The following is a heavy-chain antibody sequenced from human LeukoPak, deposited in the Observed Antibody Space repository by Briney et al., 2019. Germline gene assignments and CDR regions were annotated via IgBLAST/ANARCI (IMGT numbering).Heavy chain of an antibody. Sequence: GGSLRLSCAVSGLTFRNHAMSWVRQAPGKGLEGGAGITGSGVTTYHAESVKGRLTISRDNSKNTLYLQMNSLRAEDTALYYCATRPADETYFGVFDYWGQGTMVTVSS. V-gene: IGHV3-23*01. CDR1: GLTFRNHA. J-gene: IGHJ4*02. CDR3: ATRPADETYFGVFDY. CDR2: ITGSGVTT. D-gene: IGHD4-17*01.